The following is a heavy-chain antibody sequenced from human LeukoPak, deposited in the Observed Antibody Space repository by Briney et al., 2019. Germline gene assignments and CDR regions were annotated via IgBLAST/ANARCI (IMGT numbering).Heavy chain of an antibody. D-gene: IGHD3-22*01. Sequence: ASVKVSCKASGYTFTSYYMHWLRQAPGQGLEWMGIINPSGGSTSYAQKFQGRVTMTRDTSTSTVYMELSSLRSEDTAVYYCAKAYGSGSLYYDSSAYYYMDVWGKGTTVSVSS. J-gene: IGHJ6*03. CDR1: GYTFTSYY. CDR2: INPSGGST. CDR3: AKAYGSGSLYYDSSAYYYMDV. V-gene: IGHV1-46*01.